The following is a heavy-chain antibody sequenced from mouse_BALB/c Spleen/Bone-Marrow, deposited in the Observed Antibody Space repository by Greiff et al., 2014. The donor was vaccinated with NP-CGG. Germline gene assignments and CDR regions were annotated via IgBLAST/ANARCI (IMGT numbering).Heavy chain of an antibody. CDR3: TNHYFDY. Sequence: LQQSGSELVRPGASVKLSCKASGYTFTSYWMHWVKQRPGQGLEWIGNIYPGSGSTNYDEKFKSKATLTVDTSSSTAYMQPSSLTSEDSAAYYCTNHYFDYWGQGTTLTVSS. J-gene: IGHJ2*01. V-gene: IGHV1S22*01. CDR2: IYPGSGST. CDR1: GYTFTSYW.